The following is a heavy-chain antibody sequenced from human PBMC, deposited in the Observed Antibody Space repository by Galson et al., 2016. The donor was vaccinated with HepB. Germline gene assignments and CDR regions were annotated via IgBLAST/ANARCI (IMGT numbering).Heavy chain of an antibody. D-gene: IGHD6-19*01. CDR2: IYHSGST. V-gene: IGHV4-34*01. Sequence: LTCAVYGGSFNDYYWTWIRQPPGKGLEWIGEIYHSGSTNYNASLKSRVTISVDTSKSHFSLTLRSVTAADTAVYYCARVVLGDYTSGWPRRRKSYYYYMDVWGKGTTVTVSS. CDR1: GGSFNDYY. CDR3: ARVVLGDYTSGWPRRRKSYYYYMDV. J-gene: IGHJ6*03.